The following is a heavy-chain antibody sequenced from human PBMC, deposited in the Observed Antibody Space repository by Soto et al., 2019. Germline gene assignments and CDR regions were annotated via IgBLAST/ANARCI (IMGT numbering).Heavy chain of an antibody. D-gene: IGHD5-12*01. V-gene: IGHV3-73*01. CDR1: GFTFSGSA. Sequence: GGSLRLSCAASGFTFSGSAMHWVRQASGKGLEWVGRIRSKANSYATAYAASVKGRFTISRDDSKNTAYLQMNSLKTEDTAVYYSTRKHHDSREYRGYDFPLIPPAPSTTDVWGKGTTVTVSS. CDR3: TRKHHDSREYRGYDFPLIPPAPSTTDV. J-gene: IGHJ6*04. CDR2: IRSKANSYAT.